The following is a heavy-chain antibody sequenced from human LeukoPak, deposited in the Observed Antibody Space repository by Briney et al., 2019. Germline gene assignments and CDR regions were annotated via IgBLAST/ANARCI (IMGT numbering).Heavy chain of an antibody. Sequence: ASVKVSCKASGYTFTGYYMHWVRQAPGQGLEWMGWINPNSGGTNYAQKFQGRVTMTRDTSISTAYMELSRLRSDDTAVYYCARERVESYNWGDYWGQGTLVTVSS. V-gene: IGHV1-2*02. CDR2: INPNSGGT. J-gene: IGHJ4*02. CDR3: ARERVESYNWGDY. D-gene: IGHD1-20*01. CDR1: GYTFTGYY.